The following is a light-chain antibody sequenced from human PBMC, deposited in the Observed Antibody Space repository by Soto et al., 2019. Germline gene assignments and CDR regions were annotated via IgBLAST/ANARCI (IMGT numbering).Light chain of an antibody. J-gene: IGLJ3*02. CDR2: DVS. CDR3: CSYAGTYTQWV. CDR1: SSDVGGYNY. V-gene: IGLV2-11*01. Sequence: QSVLTQPRSVSGSPGQSVTISCTGTSSDVGGYNYVSWYQQHPGKAPKLVIYDVSKRPSGVPDRFSGSKSGNTASLTLSGLQAEDEDDYSCCSYAGTYTQWVFGGGTKLTVL.